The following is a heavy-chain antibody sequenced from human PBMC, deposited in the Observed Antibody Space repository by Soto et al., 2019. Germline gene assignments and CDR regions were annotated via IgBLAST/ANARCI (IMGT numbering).Heavy chain of an antibody. CDR3: ARGGSAERQTDGDSYHYYPMDV. CDR2: ISHHRDYI. Sequence: GGSLRLSCASSGCTFASYNILWVRQAPVQGLEWVPSISHHRDYIGHGDSVKGRFTVSRDNAKNALFLEMTILRDEDTAVYYCARGGSAERQTDGDSYHYYPMDVWAKGPRSPSP. D-gene: IGHD3-22*01. V-gene: IGHV3-21*01. J-gene: IGHJ6*02. CDR1: GCTFASYN.